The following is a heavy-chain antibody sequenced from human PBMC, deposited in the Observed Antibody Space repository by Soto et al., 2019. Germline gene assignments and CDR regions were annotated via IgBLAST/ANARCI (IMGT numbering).Heavy chain of an antibody. Sequence: EVQLVESGGGLVQPGGSLRLSCAASGFTVSSNYMSWVRQAPGKGLEWVSVIYSGGSTYYADSVKGRFTISRDNSKNTLYLQMNSLRAEDTAVYYCARGLDKGDDAFDIWGQGTMVTVSS. CDR1: GFTVSSNY. CDR3: ARGLDKGDDAFDI. CDR2: IYSGGST. V-gene: IGHV3-66*01. D-gene: IGHD6-19*01. J-gene: IGHJ3*02.